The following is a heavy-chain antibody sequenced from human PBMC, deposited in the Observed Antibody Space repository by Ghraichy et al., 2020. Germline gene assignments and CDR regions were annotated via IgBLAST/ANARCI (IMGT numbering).Heavy chain of an antibody. CDR2: IYYSGST. Sequence: SETLSLTCTVSGGSISSSSYYWGWIRQPPGKGLEWISSIYYSGSTYSNPSLKSRVTISVDTSKNQFSLKLSSVTAADTAVYYCARRDMEFGYYGSGSTFDYWGQGTLVTVSS. V-gene: IGHV4-39*01. J-gene: IGHJ4*02. D-gene: IGHD3-10*01. CDR3: ARRDMEFGYYGSGSTFDY. CDR1: GGSISSSSYY.